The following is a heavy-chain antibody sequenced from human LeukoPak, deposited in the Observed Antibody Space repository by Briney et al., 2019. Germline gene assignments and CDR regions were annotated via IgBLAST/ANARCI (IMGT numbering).Heavy chain of an antibody. CDR1: GFTFSSYG. CDR2: ISYDGSNK. J-gene: IGHJ3*02. D-gene: IGHD3-16*01. V-gene: IGHV3-30*18. CDR3: AKDGGVGAFDI. Sequence: GGSLRLSCAASGFTFSSYGMHWVRQAPGKGLEGVAVISYDGSNKYYADSVKGRFTISRDNSKNTLYLQMNSLRAEDTAVYYCAKDGGVGAFDIWGQGTMVTVSS.